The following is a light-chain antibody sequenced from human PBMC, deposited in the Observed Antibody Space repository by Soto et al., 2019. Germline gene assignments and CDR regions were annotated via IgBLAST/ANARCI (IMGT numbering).Light chain of an antibody. CDR3: QSYDSSLSGWV. V-gene: IGLV1-40*01. CDR1: SSNIGAGYD. J-gene: IGLJ3*02. Sequence: QSALTQPPSVSGAPGQRVTISCTGSSSNIGAGYDVHWYQQLPGTAPKLLIYGNSNRPSGVPDRFSGSKSGTSASLAITGLRAEDEADYYCQSYDSSLSGWVFGGRTKVTVL. CDR2: GNS.